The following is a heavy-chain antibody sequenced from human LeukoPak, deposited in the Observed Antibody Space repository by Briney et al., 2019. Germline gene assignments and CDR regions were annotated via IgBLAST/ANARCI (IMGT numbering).Heavy chain of an antibody. Sequence: GGSLRLSCAASGFTFSSYAMSWVRQAPGKGLEWVSAISGSGGSTYYADSVKGRFTISRDNSKNTLYLQMNSLRPEDTAVYYCAKDPAGSGSHFDYWGQGTLVTVSS. D-gene: IGHD3-10*01. CDR1: GFTFSSYA. CDR2: ISGSGGST. CDR3: AKDPAGSGSHFDY. V-gene: IGHV3-23*01. J-gene: IGHJ4*02.